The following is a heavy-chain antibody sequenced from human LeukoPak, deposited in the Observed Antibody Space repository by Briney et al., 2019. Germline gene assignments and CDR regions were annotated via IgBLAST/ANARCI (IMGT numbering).Heavy chain of an antibody. D-gene: IGHD6-6*01. CDR3: AKDGSSSSGFDY. J-gene: IGHJ4*02. Sequence: GRSLRLSCAASGFTFSSYGMHWVRQAPGKGLEWVAVIWYDGSNKYYADSVKGRFTISRDNSKNTLYLQRNSLRAEDTAVYYCAKDGSSSSGFDYWGQGTLVTVSS. CDR1: GFTFSSYG. V-gene: IGHV3-33*06. CDR2: IWYDGSNK.